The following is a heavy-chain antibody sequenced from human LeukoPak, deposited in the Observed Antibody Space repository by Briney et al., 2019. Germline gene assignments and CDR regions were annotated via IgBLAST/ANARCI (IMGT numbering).Heavy chain of an antibody. D-gene: IGHD3-10*01. J-gene: IGHJ4*02. CDR2: ISYDGSNK. Sequence: PGGSLRLSCAASGFTFSSYGMHWVRQAPGKGLEWVAVISYDGSNKYYADSVKGRFTISRDNSKNTLYLQMNSLRAEDTAVYYCAKDLGAGDYFDYWGQGTLVTVSS. CDR1: GFTFSSYG. CDR3: AKDLGAGDYFDY. V-gene: IGHV3-30*18.